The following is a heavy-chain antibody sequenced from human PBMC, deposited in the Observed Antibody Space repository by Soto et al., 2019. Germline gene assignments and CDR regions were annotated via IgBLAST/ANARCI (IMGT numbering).Heavy chain of an antibody. Sequence: ASVKVSCKASGYTFTSYYMHWVRQAPGQGLEWMGIINPSGGSTSYAQKFQGRVTMTRDTSTSTVYMELSSLRSEDTAVYYCARNAEAPKPYSSSSFSYYGMDVWGQGTTVTVSS. D-gene: IGHD6-13*01. V-gene: IGHV1-46*01. J-gene: IGHJ6*02. CDR2: INPSGGST. CDR1: GYTFTSYY. CDR3: ARNAEAPKPYSSSSFSYYGMDV.